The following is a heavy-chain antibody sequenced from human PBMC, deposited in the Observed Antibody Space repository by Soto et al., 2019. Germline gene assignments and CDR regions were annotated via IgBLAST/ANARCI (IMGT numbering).Heavy chain of an antibody. CDR2: IYYSGST. CDR1: GGSISSGDYY. Sequence: QVQLQESGPGLVKPSQTLSLTCTVSGGSISSGDYYWSWIRQPPGKGLEYIGYIYYSGSTYYNPSLKSAVTISVDTSQDQFSLELNSVTAADTAVYYCAPDGELRRFDYWGQGTLVTVSS. D-gene: IGHD1-7*01. V-gene: IGHV4-30-4*01. J-gene: IGHJ4*02. CDR3: APDGELRRFDY.